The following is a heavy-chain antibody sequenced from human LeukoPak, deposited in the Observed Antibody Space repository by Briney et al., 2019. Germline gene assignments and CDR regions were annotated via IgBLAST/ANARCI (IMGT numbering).Heavy chain of an antibody. Sequence: SETLSLTCAVYGGSFGGYYWSWIRQPPGKGLEWIGEINHSGNTNSNPSLKSRVTISVDTSKNQFSLKLSSVTAADTAVYYCASNYYDSSGLWGDYFDYWGQGTLVTVSS. J-gene: IGHJ4*02. CDR3: ASNYYDSSGLWGDYFDY. V-gene: IGHV4-34*01. CDR2: INHSGNT. CDR1: GGSFGGYY. D-gene: IGHD3-22*01.